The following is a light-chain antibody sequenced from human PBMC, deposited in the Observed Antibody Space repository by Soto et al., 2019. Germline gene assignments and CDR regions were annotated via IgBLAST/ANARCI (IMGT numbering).Light chain of an antibody. CDR3: QSYDSSNQGV. J-gene: IGLJ1*01. CDR1: SGSIASNY. Sequence: NFMLTQPHSVSGSPGKTVTISCTRSSGSIASNYVQWYQQRPGSAPTTVIYEDNQRPSGVPDRFSGSIDSSSNSASLTISGLKTGDEADYYCQSYDSSNQGVFGTGTKVTVL. V-gene: IGLV6-57*04. CDR2: EDN.